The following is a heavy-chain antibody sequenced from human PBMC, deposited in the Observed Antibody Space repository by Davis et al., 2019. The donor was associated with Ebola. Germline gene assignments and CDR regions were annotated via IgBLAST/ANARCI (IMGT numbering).Heavy chain of an antibody. V-gene: IGHV3-7*03. Sequence: GESLKISCAASEFTFSTYWMSWVRQAPGKGLEWVANIKQDGSETYYVDSVKGRFTISRDNAKNSLFLQMNGLRAEDTAVYYCARGRGDYHIYWGQGTLVTVSS. D-gene: IGHD4-17*01. CDR3: ARGRGDYHIY. CDR2: IKQDGSET. CDR1: EFTFSTYW. J-gene: IGHJ4*02.